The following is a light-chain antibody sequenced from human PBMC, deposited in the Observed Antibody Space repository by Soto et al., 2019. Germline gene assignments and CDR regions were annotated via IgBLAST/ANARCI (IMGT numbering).Light chain of an antibody. CDR3: KSYAGSSTYV. J-gene: IGLJ1*01. CDR1: SSDVGAYNF. V-gene: IGLV2-14*03. Sequence: QSALTQPASVSGSPGQSITISCTGTSSDVGAYNFVSWHQQHPGKAPKLMIYNVYDRPSGISYRFSGSKSGNTASLTISGLQAADEADYFCKSYAGSSTYVFGSGTKVTVL. CDR2: NVY.